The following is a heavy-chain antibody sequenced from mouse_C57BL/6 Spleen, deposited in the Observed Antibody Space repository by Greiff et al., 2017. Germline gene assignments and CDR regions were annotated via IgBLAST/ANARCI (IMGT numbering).Heavy chain of an antibody. CDR2: IDPSDSET. CDR3: ARSHGYSYFDY. D-gene: IGHD2-3*01. V-gene: IGHV1-52*01. J-gene: IGHJ2*01. Sequence: QVQLKQPGAELVRPGSSVKLSCKASGYTFTSYWMHWVKQRPIQGLEWIGNIDPSDSETHYNQKFKDKATLTVDKSSSTAYMQLSSLTSEDSAVYYCARSHGYSYFDYWGQGTTLTVSS. CDR1: GYTFTSYW.